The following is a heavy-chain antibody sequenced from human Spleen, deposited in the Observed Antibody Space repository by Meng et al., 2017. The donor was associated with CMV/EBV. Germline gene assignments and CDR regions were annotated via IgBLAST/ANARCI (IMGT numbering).Heavy chain of an antibody. D-gene: IGHD7-27*01. CDR2: IIPILGIA. V-gene: IGHV1-69*10. CDR3: ARDVTGADAFDI. J-gene: IGHJ3*02. Sequence: SVKVSCKASGGTFSSYAISWVRQAPGQGLEWMGGIIPILGIANYAQKFQGRVTITADKSTSTAYMELSSPRSEDTAVYYCARDVTGADAFDIWGQGTRVTVSS. CDR1: GGTFSSYA.